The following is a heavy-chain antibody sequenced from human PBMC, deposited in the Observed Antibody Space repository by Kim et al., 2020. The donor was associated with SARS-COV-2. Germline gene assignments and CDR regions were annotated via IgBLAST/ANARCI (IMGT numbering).Heavy chain of an antibody. V-gene: IGHV3-33*01. CDR1: GFTFSSYG. J-gene: IGHJ4*02. D-gene: IGHD1-1*01. CDR2: IWYDGSNK. CDR3: ARDRGQLERRWGSTEFDY. Sequence: GGSLRLSCAASGFTFSSYGMHWVRQAPGKGLEWVAVIWYDGSNKYYADSVKGRFTISRDNSKNTLYLQMNSLRAEDTAVYYCARDRGQLERRWGSTEFDYWGQGTLVTVSS.